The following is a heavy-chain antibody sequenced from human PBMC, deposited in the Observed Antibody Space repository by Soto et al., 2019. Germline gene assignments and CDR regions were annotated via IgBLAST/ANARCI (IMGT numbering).Heavy chain of an antibody. Sequence: SETLSLTCTVSGGSISSYYWSWIRQPPGKGLEWIGYIYYSGSTNYNPSLKSRVTISVDTSKNQFSLKLSSVTAADTAVYYCARAITMVRGVIYWFDPWGQGTLVTVSS. CDR2: IYYSGST. D-gene: IGHD3-10*01. CDR3: ARAITMVRGVIYWFDP. V-gene: IGHV4-59*01. CDR1: GGSISSYY. J-gene: IGHJ5*02.